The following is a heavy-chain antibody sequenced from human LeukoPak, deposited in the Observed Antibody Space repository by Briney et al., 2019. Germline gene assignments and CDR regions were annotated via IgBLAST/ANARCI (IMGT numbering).Heavy chain of an antibody. CDR2: ITTRSAYT. CDR1: GFSFNTYN. Sequence: GGSLRLSCAASGFSFNTYNMNWARQAPGRGLEWISSITTRSAYTFYADSVRGRFTISRDDAKNSLYLQMNSLRSDDTAVYYCARDPYSGAYGDSYYYYMDVWGKGTTVTISS. V-gene: IGHV3-21*01. J-gene: IGHJ6*03. D-gene: IGHD1-26*01. CDR3: ARDPYSGAYGDSYYYYMDV.